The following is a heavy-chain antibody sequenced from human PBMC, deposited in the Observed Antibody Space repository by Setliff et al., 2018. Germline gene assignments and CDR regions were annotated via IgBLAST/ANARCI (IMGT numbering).Heavy chain of an antibody. Sequence: SETLSLTCNASGVSISSYYWSWIRQPPGKGLESIGYIQKSGGTNYNPALKSRVTISVDTSTNQFSLKLRSVTAADTAVYYCARLSWNGLRYYGLDVWGQGTTVTVSS. CDR1: GVSISSYY. CDR2: IQKSGGT. J-gene: IGHJ6*02. D-gene: IGHD3-3*01. CDR3: ARLSWNGLRYYGLDV. V-gene: IGHV4-59*01.